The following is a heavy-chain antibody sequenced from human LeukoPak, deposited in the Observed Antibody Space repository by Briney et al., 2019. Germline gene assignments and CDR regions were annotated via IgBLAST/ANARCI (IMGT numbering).Heavy chain of an antibody. J-gene: IGHJ4*02. Sequence: KPSETLSLTCTVSGGSISGYYWDWIRQPPGKGLEWIGYIYYSGITNYNPSLKSRVTISVDTSKNQFSLKVSSVTAADTAAYYCARHDFSSGWYHYWGQGTLVTVST. V-gene: IGHV4-59*08. CDR1: GGSISGYY. D-gene: IGHD6-19*01. CDR3: ARHDFSSGWYHY. CDR2: IYYSGIT.